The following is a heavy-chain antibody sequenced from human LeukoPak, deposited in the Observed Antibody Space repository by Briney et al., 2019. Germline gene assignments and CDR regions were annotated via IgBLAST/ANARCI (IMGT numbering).Heavy chain of an antibody. CDR3: ARSSGWKYNIDY. CDR2: INPNSGDT. D-gene: IGHD6-19*01. J-gene: IGHJ4*02. V-gene: IGHV1-2*02. CDR1: GYILTDYY. Sequence: ATVTVSCKASGYILTDYYMHWVRQAPGQGLEWMGWINPNSGDTNYAQKFQGRVTMTRDTSISTAYMELSRLRSDDTAMYYCARSSGWKYNIDYWGQGTLVTVSS.